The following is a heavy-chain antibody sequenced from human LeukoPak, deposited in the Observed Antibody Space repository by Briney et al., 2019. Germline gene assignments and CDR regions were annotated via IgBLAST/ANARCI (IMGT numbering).Heavy chain of an antibody. V-gene: IGHV3-30*02. J-gene: IGHJ4*02. Sequence: GGSLRLSCAASGFIFSDYGMHWVRQAPGKGLEWVAFIRFDGSNKYYADSVKGRFTISRDNSKNTLYLQMNSLRAEDTAVYYCAKEGTASKPSDLDYWGQGILVTVS. CDR1: GFIFSDYG. CDR2: IRFDGSNK. D-gene: IGHD1/OR15-1a*01. CDR3: AKEGTASKPSDLDY.